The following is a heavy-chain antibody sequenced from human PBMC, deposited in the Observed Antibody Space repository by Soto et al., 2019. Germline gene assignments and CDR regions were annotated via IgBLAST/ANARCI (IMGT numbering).Heavy chain of an antibody. D-gene: IGHD5-18*01. V-gene: IGHV3-72*01. J-gene: IGHJ2*01. CDR2: TRNKANSYTT. CDR1: GFTFSDHY. CDR3: ARGPGYNYGYRYFDL. Sequence: PGGSLRLSCAASGFTFSDHYMDWVRQAPGKGLEWVARTRNKANSYTTEYAASVKDRFTISRDDSKTSLYLQMSSLNTEDTAVYYCARGPGYNYGYRYFDLWGRGTLVTVSS.